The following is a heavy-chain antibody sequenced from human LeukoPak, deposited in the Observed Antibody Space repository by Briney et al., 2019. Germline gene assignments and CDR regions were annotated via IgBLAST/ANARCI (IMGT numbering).Heavy chain of an antibody. V-gene: IGHV3-73*01. J-gene: IGHJ4*02. CDR1: GFTFSGYT. CDR2: IRTKANNYAT. D-gene: IGHD1-26*01. CDR3: ARGSLWELLGFDY. Sequence: PGGSLKLSCAASGFTFSGYTIHWVRQASGKGLEWVGHIRTKANNYATDYDASVKGRFTISRENSKNTLYLQMNSLRAEDTAVYYCARGSLWELLGFDYWGQGTLVTVSS.